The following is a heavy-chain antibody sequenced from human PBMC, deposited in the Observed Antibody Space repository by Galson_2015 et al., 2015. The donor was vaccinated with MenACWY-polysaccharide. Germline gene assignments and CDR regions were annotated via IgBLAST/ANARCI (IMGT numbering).Heavy chain of an antibody. CDR2: ITGSGSHA. CDR1: GFSFSAYA. Sequence: SLRLSCAASGFSFSAYAMGWVRHIPGKGLEWVSSITGSGSHAFYADSVRGRFTMSKDNSKNMLFLQMDTLRAEGTAVYHCARISLQSRNFDFWGQGTLVTVSS. CDR3: ARISLQSRNFDF. J-gene: IGHJ4*02. V-gene: IGHV3-23*01.